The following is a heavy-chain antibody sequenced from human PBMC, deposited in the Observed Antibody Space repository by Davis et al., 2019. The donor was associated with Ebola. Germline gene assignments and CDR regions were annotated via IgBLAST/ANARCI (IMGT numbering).Heavy chain of an antibody. CDR2: IYTSGST. CDR3: ARATTVVTFYYYYMDV. J-gene: IGHJ6*03. CDR1: GGSISSYY. Sequence: PSETLSLTCTVSGGSISSYYWSWIRQPAGKGLEWIGRIYTSGSTNYNPSLKSRVTMSVDTSKNQFSLKLSSVTAADTAVYYCARATTVVTFYYYYMDVWGKGTTVTVSS. D-gene: IGHD4-23*01. V-gene: IGHV4-4*07.